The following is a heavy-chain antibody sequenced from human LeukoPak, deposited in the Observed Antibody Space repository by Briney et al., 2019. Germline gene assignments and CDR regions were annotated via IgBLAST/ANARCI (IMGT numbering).Heavy chain of an antibody. CDR3: AKAPLSSGWYPGTN. Sequence: TGGSLRLSCAASGFTFSSYAMSWVRQAPGKGLEWVSAISGSGGSTYYADSVKGRFTISRDNSKNTLYLQMNSLRAEDSAVYYCAKAPLSSGWYPGTNWGQGTLVTVSS. D-gene: IGHD6-19*01. CDR2: ISGSGGST. CDR1: GFTFSSYA. J-gene: IGHJ4*02. V-gene: IGHV3-23*01.